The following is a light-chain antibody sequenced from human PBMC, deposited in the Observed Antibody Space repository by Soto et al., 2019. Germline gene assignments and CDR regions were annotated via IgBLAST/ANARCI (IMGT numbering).Light chain of an antibody. CDR3: HQYVNYPPSSA. CDR2: ATS. CDR1: QSISSSY. Sequence: EIVLTQSPGTLSLSPGERATLSCRTSQSISSSYLAWSQQKPGQAPRLLISATSSRATGVPDRFSGSGSGLYVTLTTSTLEPEDSAVYYCHQYVNYPPSSAFGQGTKVEIK. V-gene: IGKV3-20*01. J-gene: IGKJ1*01.